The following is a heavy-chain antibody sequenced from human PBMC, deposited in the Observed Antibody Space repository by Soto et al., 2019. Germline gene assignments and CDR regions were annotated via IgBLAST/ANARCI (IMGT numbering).Heavy chain of an antibody. CDR2: VFHTGTT. Sequence: QVQLQESGPGLVKPSGTLSLTCAVSVDSVSSPYYWCWVRQPPGKGLEWIGEVFHTGTTSYNPSLRSRVTISMDKSNNQFSLDLSSVTAADTAVYYCARSAGWYAVHSWGPGTLVIVSS. V-gene: IGHV4-4*02. J-gene: IGHJ4*02. D-gene: IGHD6-19*01. CDR1: VDSVSSPYY. CDR3: ARSAGWYAVHS.